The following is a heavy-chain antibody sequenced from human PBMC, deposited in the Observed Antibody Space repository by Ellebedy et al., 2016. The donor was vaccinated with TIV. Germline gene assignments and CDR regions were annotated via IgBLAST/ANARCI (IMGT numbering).Heavy chain of an antibody. Sequence: SETLSLXXTVSGGSISSYYWSWIRQPPGKGLEWIGYIYYSGSTNYNPSLKSRVTISVDTSKNQFSLKLSSVTAADTAVYYCARLGRAGDYYDSSGLEGAFDIWGQGTMVTVSS. CDR1: GGSISSYY. CDR2: IYYSGST. V-gene: IGHV4-59*08. J-gene: IGHJ3*02. CDR3: ARLGRAGDYYDSSGLEGAFDI. D-gene: IGHD3-22*01.